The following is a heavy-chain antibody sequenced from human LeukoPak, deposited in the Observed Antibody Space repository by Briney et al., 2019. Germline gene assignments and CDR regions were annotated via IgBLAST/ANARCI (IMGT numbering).Heavy chain of an antibody. V-gene: IGHV4-34*01. J-gene: IGHJ6*03. Sequence: PSETLSLTCAIYGGSFSGYYWTWIRQPPGEGLEWIGEINHSGSSSYNPSLKSRVTISVDKSKKQFSLKLSSVTAADTAVYYCARVVVRGVINYYDYYMDVWGKGATVTVSS. CDR2: INHSGSS. CDR1: GGSFSGYY. D-gene: IGHD3-10*01. CDR3: ARVVVRGVINYYDYYMDV.